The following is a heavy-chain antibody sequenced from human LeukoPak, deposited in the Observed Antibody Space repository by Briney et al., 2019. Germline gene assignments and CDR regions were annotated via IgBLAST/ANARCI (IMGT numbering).Heavy chain of an antibody. D-gene: IGHD5/OR15-5a*01. CDR3: ARASYIASDYYYGMDV. CDR2: IRYDGSNK. J-gene: IGHJ6*02. Sequence: GGSLRLSCAASGFTFSSYGMHWVRQAPGKGLEWVAFIRYDGSNKYYADSVKGRFTISRDNSKNTLYLQMNSLRAEDTAVYYCARASYIASDYYYGMDVWGQGTTVTVSS. CDR1: GFTFSSYG. V-gene: IGHV3-30*02.